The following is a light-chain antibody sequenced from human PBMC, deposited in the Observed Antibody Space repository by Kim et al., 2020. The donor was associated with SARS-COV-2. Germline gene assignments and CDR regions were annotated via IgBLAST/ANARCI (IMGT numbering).Light chain of an antibody. CDR2: EDT. Sequence: GKPVTRSCPRPRGTIPINSVQWYPPRPRSAPTPVIYEDTQRPSGVPHRFSGSIDSSSNSASLTISGLKTEDEADYYCQSYDSSFWVFGGGTQLTVL. CDR1: RGTIPINS. V-gene: IGLV6-57*03. CDR3: QSYDSSFWV. J-gene: IGLJ3*02.